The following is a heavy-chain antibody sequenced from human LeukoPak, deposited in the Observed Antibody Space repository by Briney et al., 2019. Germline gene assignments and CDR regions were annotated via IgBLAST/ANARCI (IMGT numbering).Heavy chain of an antibody. CDR2: ITGSDGNT. J-gene: IGHJ4*02. V-gene: IGHV3-23*01. CDR3: AQWGDFDVLTGYYVPDF. CDR1: GCTFSNYA. Sequence: GASLRLSCAGSGCTFSNYAMSWVRQASGKGLEWVSAITGSDGNTYYADPVKGRFTISRDNSKNTLYLQMNSLRAEDTAVYYCAQWGDFDVLTGYYVPDFWGQGTLVTVSS. D-gene: IGHD3-9*01.